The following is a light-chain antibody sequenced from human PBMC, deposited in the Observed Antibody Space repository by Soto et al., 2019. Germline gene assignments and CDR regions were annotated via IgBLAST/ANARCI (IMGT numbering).Light chain of an antibody. Sequence: EIVLTQSPAILSLSPGERATLACRASRSFASSYLAWYQHNPGEAPRLLIYAASSRATGIPDRFIGSGSGTDFTLTISRLEPDDSAVYYCHHYDSSPPYTFGQGTKLEIK. CDR1: RSFASSY. CDR3: HHYDSSPPYT. V-gene: IGKV3-20*01. CDR2: AAS. J-gene: IGKJ2*01.